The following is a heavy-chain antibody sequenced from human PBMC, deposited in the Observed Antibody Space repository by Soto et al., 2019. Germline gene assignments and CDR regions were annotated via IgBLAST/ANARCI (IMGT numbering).Heavy chain of an antibody. CDR3: ARGTWYYDFLGVQAFDI. J-gene: IGHJ3*02. D-gene: IGHD3-3*01. V-gene: IGHV4-59*01. CDR2: IYYSGST. CDR1: GGSISSYY. Sequence: SETLSLTCTVSGGSISSYYWSWIRQPPGKGLEWIGYIYYSGSTNYNPSLKSRVTISVDTSKNLFSLKLSSVTAADTAVYYCARGTWYYDFLGVQAFDIWGQGTMVTVSS.